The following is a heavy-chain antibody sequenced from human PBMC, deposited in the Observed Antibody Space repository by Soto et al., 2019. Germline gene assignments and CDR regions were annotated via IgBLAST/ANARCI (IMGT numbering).Heavy chain of an antibody. CDR3: ARGLSYYDSNTGY. CDR1: GGSISSGGYY. V-gene: IGHV4-31*03. D-gene: IGHD3-22*01. J-gene: IGHJ4*02. CDR2: IYYSGST. Sequence: QVQLQESGPGLVKPSQTLSLTCTVSGGSISSGGYYWSWILQHPGKGLEWIGYIYYSGSTYYNPSLKSRVNISVDTSKNQFSLKLSSVTAADTAVYYCARGLSYYDSNTGYWGQGTLITVSS.